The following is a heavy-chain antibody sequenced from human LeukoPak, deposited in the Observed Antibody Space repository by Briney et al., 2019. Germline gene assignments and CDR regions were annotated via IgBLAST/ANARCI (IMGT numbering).Heavy chain of an antibody. CDR1: GYTFRDYY. V-gene: IGHV1-2*04. J-gene: IGHJ4*02. Sequence: ASVKVSCKTSGYTFRDYYIHWVRQAPGQGLEWMGWINPKNSGTKYAQKFQGWITMTTDTSTSTAYMELTSLRSNDTAVYYCARVTVTTLFDHWGPGTLVTVSS. CDR2: INPKNSGT. D-gene: IGHD4-17*01. CDR3: ARVTVTTLFDH.